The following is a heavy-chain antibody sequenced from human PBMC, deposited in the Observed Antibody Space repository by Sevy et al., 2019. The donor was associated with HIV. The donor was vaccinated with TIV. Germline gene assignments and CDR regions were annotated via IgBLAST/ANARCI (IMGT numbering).Heavy chain of an antibody. CDR1: GFTFSSYS. J-gene: IGHJ5*02. D-gene: IGHD3-22*01. CDR3: ASSITMIVVAPGPFDP. V-gene: IGHV3-48*02. CDR2: ISSSSSTI. Sequence: GGSLRLSCAASGFTFSSYSMNWVRQAPGKGLEWVSYISSSSSTIYYADSVKGRFTISRDNAKNSLYLQMNSLRDEDTAVSYCASSITMIVVAPGPFDPWGQGTLVTVSS.